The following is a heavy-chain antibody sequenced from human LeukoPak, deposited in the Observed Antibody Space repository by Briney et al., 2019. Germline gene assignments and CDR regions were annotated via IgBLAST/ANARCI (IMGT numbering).Heavy chain of an antibody. CDR2: ISGSGGST. J-gene: IGHJ6*02. CDR3: AKRSMDV. Sequence: FTXXXXAMSWVXXAPGKGLEWVSAISGSGGSTYYADSVKGRFTISRDNSKNTLYLQMNSLRAEDTAVYYCAKRSMDVWGQGTTVTVSS. V-gene: IGHV3-23*01. CDR1: FTXXXXA.